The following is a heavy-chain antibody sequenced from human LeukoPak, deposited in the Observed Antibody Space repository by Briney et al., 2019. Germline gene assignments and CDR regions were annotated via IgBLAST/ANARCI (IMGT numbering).Heavy chain of an antibody. CDR3: ARAPTSSTSSSSLFDI. CDR2: IYTTGST. J-gene: IGHJ3*02. D-gene: IGHD2-2*01. Sequence: KASETLSLTCTVSGGSITTGSYYWIWIRQPAGKGLEWIGRIYTTGSTDYNPSLKSRVTMSVDTSKNQFSLKLTSVTVADTALYYCARAPTSSTSSSSLFDIWGQGTMVTVSS. CDR1: GGSITTGSYY. V-gene: IGHV4-61*02.